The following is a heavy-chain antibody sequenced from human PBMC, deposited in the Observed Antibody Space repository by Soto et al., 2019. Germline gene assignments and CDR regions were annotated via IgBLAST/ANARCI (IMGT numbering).Heavy chain of an antibody. CDR3: ARAGRYCTSTSCYTHYYGMDV. CDR2: IGTAGDP. D-gene: IGHD2-2*02. CDR1: GFTFSSYD. V-gene: IGHV3-13*05. Sequence: VGSLRLSCAASGFTFSSYDMHWVRQPTGKGLEWVSAIGTAGDPYYPDSVKGRFTIYRENARNSLYLQMNSLRAGDTAVYYCARAGRYCTSTSCYTHYYGMDVWGQGTTVTVSS. J-gene: IGHJ6*02.